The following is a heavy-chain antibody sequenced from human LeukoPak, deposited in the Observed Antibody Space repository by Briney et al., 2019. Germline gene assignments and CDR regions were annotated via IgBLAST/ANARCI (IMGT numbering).Heavy chain of an antibody. CDR2: ISAYNGNT. J-gene: IGHJ5*02. CDR1: GYTFTSYG. V-gene: IGHV1-18*01. D-gene: IGHD6-13*01. Sequence: ASVKVSCKASGYTFTSYGISWVRQAPGQGLEWMGWISAYNGNTNYAQKLQGRVTMTTDTSTSTAYMELRSLRSDDTAVYYCASGMIAAAENWFDPWGQGTLVTVSS. CDR3: ASGMIAAAENWFDP.